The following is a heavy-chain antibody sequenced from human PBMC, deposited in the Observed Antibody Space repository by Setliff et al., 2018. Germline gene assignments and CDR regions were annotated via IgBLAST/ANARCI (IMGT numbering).Heavy chain of an antibody. D-gene: IGHD2-15*01. V-gene: IGHV1-8*02. J-gene: IGHJ4*02. CDR2: MNPNSGNT. CDR3: ARGPCSGGSCYYQDY. Sequence: ASVKVSCKASGYTFTSYDINWVRQATGQGLEWMGWMNPNSGNTGYAQKFQGXXXXXRXXXXXXXXXXXXXXXXXXXXXXXCARGPCSGGSCYYQDYWGQGTLVTVSS. CDR1: GYTFTSYD.